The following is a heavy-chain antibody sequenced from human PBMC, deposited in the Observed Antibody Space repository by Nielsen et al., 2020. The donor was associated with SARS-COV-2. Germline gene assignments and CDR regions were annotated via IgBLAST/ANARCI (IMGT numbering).Heavy chain of an antibody. D-gene: IGHD5-18*01. J-gene: IGHJ4*02. Sequence: GGSLRLSCAASGFTFSSYSMNWVRQAPGKGLEWVAVISYDGSNKYYADSVKGRFTISRDNSKNTLYLQMNSLRAEDTAVYYCARGGTWIQPTNNLDYWGQGTLVTVSS. CDR1: GFTFSSYS. CDR2: ISYDGSNK. V-gene: IGHV3-30*03. CDR3: ARGGTWIQPTNNLDY.